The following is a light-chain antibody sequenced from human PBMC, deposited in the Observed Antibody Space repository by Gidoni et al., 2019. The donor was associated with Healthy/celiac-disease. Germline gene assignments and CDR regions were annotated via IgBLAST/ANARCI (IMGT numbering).Light chain of an antibody. Sequence: SYELTQPPSVSVSPRQTARITCSGDALPKKYAYWYQQKSGQAPVLVIYEDSKRPSGIPERFSGSSSWTMATLTISGAQVEDEADYYCYSTDNRGNHRVFGGGTKLTVL. V-gene: IGLV3-10*01. CDR1: ALPKKY. CDR2: EDS. J-gene: IGLJ3*02. CDR3: YSTDNRGNHRV.